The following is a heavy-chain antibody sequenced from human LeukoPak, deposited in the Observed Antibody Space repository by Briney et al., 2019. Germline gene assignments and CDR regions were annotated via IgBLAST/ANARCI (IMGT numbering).Heavy chain of an antibody. CDR1: GGSISSYY. V-gene: IGHV4-59*12. CDR3: AREVHYYDSSGDDAFDI. J-gene: IGHJ3*02. Sequence: SETLSLTCTVSGGSISSYYWSWIRQPPGKGLEWIGYIYYSGSTNYNPSLKSRVTISVDTSKNQFSLKLSSVTAADTAVYYCAREVHYYDSSGDDAFDIWGQGTMVTVSS. CDR2: IYYSGST. D-gene: IGHD3-22*01.